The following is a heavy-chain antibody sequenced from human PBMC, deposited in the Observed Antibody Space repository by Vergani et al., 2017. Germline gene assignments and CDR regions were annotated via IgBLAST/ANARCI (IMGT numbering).Heavy chain of an antibody. V-gene: IGHV3-7*03. D-gene: IGHD6-19*01. CDR2: IKQDGSEK. J-gene: IGHJ4*02. Sequence: EVQLVESGGGLVQPGGSLRLSCAASGFTFSSYWMSWVRQAPGKGLEWVANIKQDGSEKYYVDSVKGRFTISRDNAKNSLYLQMNSLRAEDTAVYYCARKRALGSGQVDYWGQGTLVTVSS. CDR1: GFTFSSYW. CDR3: ARKRALGSGQVDY.